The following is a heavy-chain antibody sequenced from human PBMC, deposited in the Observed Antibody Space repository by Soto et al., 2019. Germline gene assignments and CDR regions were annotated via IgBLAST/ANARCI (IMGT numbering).Heavy chain of an antibody. CDR2: ISGSGGST. CDR1: GFTFSSYA. V-gene: IGHV3-23*01. D-gene: IGHD6-13*01. J-gene: IGHJ4*02. Sequence: HPGGSLRLSCAASGFTFSSYAMSWVRQAPGKGLEWVSAISGSGGSTYYADSVKGRFTISRDNSKNTLYLQMNSLRAEDTAVYYCAKGEQLSYYSSSDYWGQGTLVTVSS. CDR3: AKGEQLSYYSSSDY.